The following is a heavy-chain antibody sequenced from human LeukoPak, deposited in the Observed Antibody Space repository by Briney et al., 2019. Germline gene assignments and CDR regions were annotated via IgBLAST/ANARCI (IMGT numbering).Heavy chain of an antibody. CDR1: GGTFSFYA. V-gene: IGHV1-69*04. CDR2: IIPIPGMA. J-gene: IGHJ4*02. Sequence: SVKVSCKASGGTFSFYAVNWVRQAPGQGLEWMGRIIPIPGMANYAQKFQGRVTITADSSTSTAYMEVSSLRSEDTAVYYCARAVVVARGLMAYFDYWGQGTLVTVSS. CDR3: ARAVVVARGLMAYFDY. D-gene: IGHD3-10*01.